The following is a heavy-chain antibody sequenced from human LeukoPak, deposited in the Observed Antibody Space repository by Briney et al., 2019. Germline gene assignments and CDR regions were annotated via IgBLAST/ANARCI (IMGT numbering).Heavy chain of an antibody. CDR2: ISGSGGST. D-gene: IGHD1-1*01. CDR3: AKDANWNHGGGYMDV. J-gene: IGHJ6*03. Sequence: AGGSLRLSCAASGFTFSSYAMSSVRQAPGKGLGWGSAISGSGGSTYYADSVKGRFTISRDNSKTTLYLQMNSLRAEDTAVYYCAKDANWNHGGGYMDVWGKGTTVTVSS. V-gene: IGHV3-23*01. CDR1: GFTFSSYA.